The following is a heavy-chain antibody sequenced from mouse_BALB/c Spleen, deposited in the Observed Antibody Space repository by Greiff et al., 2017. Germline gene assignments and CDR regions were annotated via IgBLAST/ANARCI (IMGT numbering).Heavy chain of an antibody. CDR1: GFNIKDYY. Sequence: VQLQQSGAELVRPGALVKLSCKASGFNIKDYYMHWVKQRPEQGLEWIGWIDPENGNTIYDPKFQGKASITADTSSNTAYLQLSSLTSEDTAVYYCARSYGSSHFDYWGQGTTLTVSS. CDR2: IDPENGNT. D-gene: IGHD1-1*01. J-gene: IGHJ2*01. V-gene: IGHV14-1*02. CDR3: ARSYGSSHFDY.